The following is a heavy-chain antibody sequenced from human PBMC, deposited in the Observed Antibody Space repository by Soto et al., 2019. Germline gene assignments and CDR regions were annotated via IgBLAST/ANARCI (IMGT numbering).Heavy chain of an antibody. CDR1: GGSIGSGGYY. CDR3: ARVPLQKNTAIWYFDY. Sequence: SETLSLTCTVSGGSIGSGGYYWSWIRQHPGKGLEWIGYIYYSGSTYYNPSLKSRVTISVDTSKNQFSLKLSSVTAADTAVYYCARVPLQKNTAIWYFDYWGQGTLVTVSS. J-gene: IGHJ4*02. D-gene: IGHD5-18*01. CDR2: IYYSGST. V-gene: IGHV4-31*03.